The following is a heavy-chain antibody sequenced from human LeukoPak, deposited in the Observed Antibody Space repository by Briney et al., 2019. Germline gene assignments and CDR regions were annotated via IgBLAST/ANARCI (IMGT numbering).Heavy chain of an antibody. CDR3: ARDLAMYSPDLDY. CDR2: INPKTGVT. D-gene: IGHD1-26*01. J-gene: IGHJ4*02. CDR1: AYTFNAYH. V-gene: IGHV1-2*02. Sequence: ASVKVSCKASAYTFNAYHIQWVRQAPGHGLEWMGWINPKTGVTKYAQNFQGRVTMTRDTSISTAYMEVSRLRSDDTAVFYCARDLAMYSPDLDYWGQGTLVTVSS.